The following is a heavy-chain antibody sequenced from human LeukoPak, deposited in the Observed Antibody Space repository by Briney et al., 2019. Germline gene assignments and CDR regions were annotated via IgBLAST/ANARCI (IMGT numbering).Heavy chain of an antibody. Sequence: SVKVSCKASERPFTSFAVSWVRQAPGQGREWMGRIIPILGIANYAQKFQGRVTITADKSTSTAYMELSSLRSEDTAVYYCARAHCSSTSCLYYYYYGMDGWGQGTTVTVSS. D-gene: IGHD2-2*01. CDR3: ARAHCSSTSCLYYYYYGMDG. J-gene: IGHJ6*02. V-gene: IGHV1-69*04. CDR2: IIPILGIA. CDR1: ERPFTSFA.